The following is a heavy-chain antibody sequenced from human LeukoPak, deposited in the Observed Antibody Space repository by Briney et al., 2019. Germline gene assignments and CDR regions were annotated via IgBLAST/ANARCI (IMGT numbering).Heavy chain of an antibody. CDR3: AGRYCTGGSCYSGVDY. J-gene: IGHJ4*02. Sequence: GGSLRLSCAASGFTFSDYYLTWIRQAPGKGLEWVSYISSSGSTIYYADSVKGRFTISRDNAKNSLYLQMNSLRAEDTAVYYCAGRYCTGGSCYSGVDYWGQGTLVTVSS. V-gene: IGHV3-11*04. CDR1: GFTFSDYY. CDR2: ISSSGSTI. D-gene: IGHD2-15*01.